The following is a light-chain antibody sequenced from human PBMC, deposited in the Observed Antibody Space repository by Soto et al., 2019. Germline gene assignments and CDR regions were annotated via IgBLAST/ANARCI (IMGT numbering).Light chain of an antibody. CDR1: QTISTW. J-gene: IGKJ1*01. Sequence: DSQLTPYPPTLSTSVGDRVTITCRASQTISTWLAWYQQKPGNAPKLLIYKASKLENGVPSRFSGSGSGTDFTLTISSLQPDDFATYSSQPYNRYSPFGQRTKVDI. CDR2: KAS. CDR3: QPYNRYSP. V-gene: IGKV1-5*03.